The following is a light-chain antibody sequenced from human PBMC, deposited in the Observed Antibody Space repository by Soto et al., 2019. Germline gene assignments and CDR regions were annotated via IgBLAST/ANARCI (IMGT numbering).Light chain of an antibody. Sequence: DIQMTQSPSSVSASVGDRVTITCRASQVISSWLAWYQQKPGKAPKLLIYAASSLQSGVPSRFSGSGSVTDFTHTISSLQPEYFATYYCEQANSFSLTFGGGTKVEIK. CDR1: QVISSW. J-gene: IGKJ4*02. CDR3: EQANSFSLT. CDR2: AAS. V-gene: IGKV1-12*01.